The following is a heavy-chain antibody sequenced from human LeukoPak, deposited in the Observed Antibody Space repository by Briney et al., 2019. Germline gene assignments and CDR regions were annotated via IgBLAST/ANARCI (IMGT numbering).Heavy chain of an antibody. D-gene: IGHD4-23*01. CDR2: ISAYNGHT. V-gene: IGHV1-18*01. CDR1: GYTFTNYG. Sequence: ASVKVSCKASGYTFTNYGISWVRQAPGQGLEWMGWISAYNGHTKYAQKVRGRVTMTRDTSTSTAYMELRSLRPDDTAVYYCASGVDYGGNPDLGYWGQGTLVTVSS. J-gene: IGHJ4*02. CDR3: ASGVDYGGNPDLGY.